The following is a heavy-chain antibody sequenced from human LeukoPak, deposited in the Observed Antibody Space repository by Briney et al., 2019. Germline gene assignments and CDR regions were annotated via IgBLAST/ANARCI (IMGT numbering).Heavy chain of an antibody. Sequence: GGSLRLSCAASGFTFSSYGMHWVLQAPGKGLEWVAVISYDGSNKYYADSVKGRFTISRDNSKNTLYLQMNSLRAEDTAVYYCWSLDYWGQGTLVTVSS. CDR3: WSLDY. CDR1: GFTFSSYG. V-gene: IGHV3-30*03. CDR2: ISYDGSNK. J-gene: IGHJ4*02.